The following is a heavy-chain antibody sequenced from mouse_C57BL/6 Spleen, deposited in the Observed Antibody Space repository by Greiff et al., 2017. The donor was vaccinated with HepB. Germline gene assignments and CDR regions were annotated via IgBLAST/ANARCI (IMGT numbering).Heavy chain of an antibody. Sequence: QVQLKQSGAELVRPGASVTLSCKASGYTFTDYEMHWVKQTPVHGLEWIGAIDPETGGTAYNQKFKGKAILTADKSSSTAYMELRSLTSEDSAVYYCTRPVVAPYWYFDVWSTGTTVTVSS. CDR2: IDPETGGT. CDR3: TRPVVAPYWYFDV. D-gene: IGHD1-1*01. J-gene: IGHJ1*03. CDR1: GYTFTDYE. V-gene: IGHV1-15*01.